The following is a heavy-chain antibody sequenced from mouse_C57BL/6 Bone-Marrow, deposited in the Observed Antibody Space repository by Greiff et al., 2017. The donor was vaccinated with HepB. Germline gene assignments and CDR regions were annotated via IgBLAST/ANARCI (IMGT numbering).Heavy chain of an antibody. D-gene: IGHD1-1*01. CDR3: ARSNYGSSYAYCYFDV. CDR2: IYPRDGST. V-gene: IGHV1-85*01. CDR1: GYTFTSYD. Sequence: VQLQESGPELVKPGASVKLSCKASGYTFTSYDINWVKQRPGQGLEWIGWIYPRDGSTKYNEKFKGKATLTVDKSSSTAYMELHSLTSEDSAVYFCARSNYGSSYAYCYFDVWGTGTTVTVSS. J-gene: IGHJ1*03.